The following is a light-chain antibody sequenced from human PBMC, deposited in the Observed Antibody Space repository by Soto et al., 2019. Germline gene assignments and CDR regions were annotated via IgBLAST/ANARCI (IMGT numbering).Light chain of an antibody. CDR1: QTVTRNQ. Sequence: EIVLTQSPGTLSLSPGDRATLSCRASQTVTRNQLAWYQQKPGQAPRLLIYGASVRATGIPDRFSGSGSVTDFSLTISSLEPEDFVVYFCQHYVDSPLTFGQGTKVEVK. V-gene: IGKV3-20*01. J-gene: IGKJ1*01. CDR3: QHYVDSPLT. CDR2: GAS.